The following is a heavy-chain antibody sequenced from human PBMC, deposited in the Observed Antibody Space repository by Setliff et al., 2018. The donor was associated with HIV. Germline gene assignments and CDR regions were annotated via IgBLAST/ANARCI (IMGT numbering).Heavy chain of an antibody. Sequence: PGESLKISCAASGFTFSSYRMNWVRQTPGKGLEWVSFVSAGGSSTSYADSVKGRFTISRDNAKNSLYLQMNSLRAEDTAVYYCAREWDTDMAHLDYWGQGTMVTVSS. CDR2: VSAGGSST. J-gene: IGHJ4*02. V-gene: IGHV3-48*04. CDR3: AREWDTDMAHLDY. D-gene: IGHD5-18*01. CDR1: GFTFSSYR.